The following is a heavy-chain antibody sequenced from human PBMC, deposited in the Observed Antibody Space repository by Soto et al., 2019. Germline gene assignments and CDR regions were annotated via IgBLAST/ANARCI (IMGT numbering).Heavy chain of an antibody. CDR1: GASISSTSYF. Sequence: QLQLPESGPGLVKPSETLSLTCTVSGASISSTSYFWRWIRQPPGTGLRWVGSSSLRARPHYTPSLNSRVTMSVDTSKTQFSLRLTPLTAADTAVYYCASGNSGAYRAWFDPWGQGTLVTVSS. J-gene: IGHJ5*02. V-gene: IGHV4-39*01. CDR3: ASGNSGAYRAWFDP. CDR2: SSLRARP. D-gene: IGHD6-25*01.